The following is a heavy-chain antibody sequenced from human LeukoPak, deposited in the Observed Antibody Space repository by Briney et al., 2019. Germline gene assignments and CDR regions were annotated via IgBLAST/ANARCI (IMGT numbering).Heavy chain of an antibody. CDR1: GFGFSGYS. Sequence: GGSLRLSCPASGFGFSGYSMTWVRQGPGKGLEWISYIGTSSGTTHYADSVNGRFSISRDNAENTLYLQMNSLRAEDTGIYYCARVIHRQTYYFDYWGRGTLVTVSS. CDR3: ARVIHRQTYYFDY. CDR2: IGTSSGTT. J-gene: IGHJ4*02. D-gene: IGHD5-18*01. V-gene: IGHV3-48*01.